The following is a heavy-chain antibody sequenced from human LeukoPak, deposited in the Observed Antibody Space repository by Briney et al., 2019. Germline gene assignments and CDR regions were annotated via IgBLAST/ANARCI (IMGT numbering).Heavy chain of an antibody. J-gene: IGHJ4*02. CDR3: ARDVVAAAGTWDY. CDR2: IYYSGST. CDR1: GGSISSYY. V-gene: IGHV4-59*01. Sequence: PSETLSLTCTVSGGSISSYYWSWIRQPPGKGLEWIGYIYYSGSTNYSPSLKSRVTISVDTSKNQFSLKLSSVTAADTAVYYCARDVVAAAGTWDYWGQGTLVTVSS. D-gene: IGHD6-13*01.